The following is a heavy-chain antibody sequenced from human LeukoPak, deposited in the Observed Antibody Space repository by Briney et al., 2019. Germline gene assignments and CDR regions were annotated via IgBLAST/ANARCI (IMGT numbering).Heavy chain of an antibody. D-gene: IGHD3-10*01. CDR2: ISGSGGST. Sequence: SGGSLRLSCAASGFTFSSYAMSWVRQAPGKGLEWVSAISGSGGSTYYADSVKGRFTISRDNSKNTLYLQMNSLRAEDTAVYYCARVRGVINYFDYWGQGTLVTVSS. CDR1: GFTFSSYA. CDR3: ARVRGVINYFDY. V-gene: IGHV3-23*01. J-gene: IGHJ4*02.